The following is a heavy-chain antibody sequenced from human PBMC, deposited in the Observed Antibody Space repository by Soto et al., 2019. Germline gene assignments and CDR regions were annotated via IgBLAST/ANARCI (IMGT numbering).Heavy chain of an antibody. CDR1: GLTFSGSA. D-gene: IGHD3-16*01. CDR3: TRHRAFYYYYGMDV. J-gene: IGHJ6*02. V-gene: IGHV3-73*01. Sequence: EVQLVESGGGLVQPGGSLRLSCAASGLTFSGSAMHWVRQASGKGLEWVGRIRSKANSYATAYAASVKGRFTISRDDSKNTAYLQMNSLKTEDTAVYYCTRHRAFYYYYGMDVWGQGTTVTVSS. CDR2: IRSKANSYAT.